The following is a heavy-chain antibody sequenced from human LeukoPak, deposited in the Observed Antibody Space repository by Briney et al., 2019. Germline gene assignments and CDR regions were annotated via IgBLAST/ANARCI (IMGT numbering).Heavy chain of an antibody. V-gene: IGHV1-2*02. Sequence: ASVKVSCKASGYTFTGYYMHWVRQAPGQGLEWMGWINPNSGGTNYAQKLQGRVTMTTDTSTSTAYMELRSLRSDDTAVYYCARETVLLWFGDPGVGPEYFQDWGQGTLVTVSS. D-gene: IGHD3-10*01. CDR2: INPNSGGT. CDR1: GYTFTGYY. J-gene: IGHJ1*01. CDR3: ARETVLLWFGDPGVGPEYFQD.